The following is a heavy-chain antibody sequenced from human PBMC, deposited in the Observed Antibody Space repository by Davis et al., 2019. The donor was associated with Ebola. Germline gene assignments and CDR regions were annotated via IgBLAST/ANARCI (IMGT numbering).Heavy chain of an antibody. D-gene: IGHD5-24*01. V-gene: IGHV4-59*08. CDR1: GGSISNYY. Sequence: GSLRLSCTVSGGSISNYYWSWIRQPPGKGLEWIGYIHYSGTTSYNPSLKSRVPISVDTSKNQVSLKLRSATAADTAMYYCARQSVEMATISHFDYWGQGTLVTVSS. J-gene: IGHJ4*02. CDR3: ARQSVEMATISHFDY. CDR2: IHYSGTT.